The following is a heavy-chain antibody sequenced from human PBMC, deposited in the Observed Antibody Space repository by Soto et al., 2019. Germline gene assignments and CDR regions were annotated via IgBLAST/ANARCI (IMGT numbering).Heavy chain of an antibody. V-gene: IGHV4-30-4*01. CDR2: IYYSGST. J-gene: IGHJ4*02. D-gene: IGHD3-22*01. CDR1: GGSISSGDYY. Sequence: LCLTCTVSGGSISSGDYYGSWIRQPPGKVLEWIGYIYYSGSTYYNPSLKSRVTISVDTSKNQFSLKLSSVTAADTAVYYCARDFSSSGETKFDYWGQGTLVTVSS. CDR3: ARDFSSSGETKFDY.